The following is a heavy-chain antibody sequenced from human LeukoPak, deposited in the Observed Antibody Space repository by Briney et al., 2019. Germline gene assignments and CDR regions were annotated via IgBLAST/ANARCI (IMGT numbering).Heavy chain of an antibody. D-gene: IGHD1-26*01. CDR3: TRDTIGSLDY. Sequence: GGSLRLSCAASGFTFANSWMAWVRQAPGKGLEWVANIKQDGSTKHYADSLKGRFTISRDNPKNSLFLQMNNLRADDTAIYYCTRDTIGSLDYWGQGILITVAS. CDR2: IKQDGSTK. CDR1: GFTFANSW. V-gene: IGHV3-7*01. J-gene: IGHJ4*02.